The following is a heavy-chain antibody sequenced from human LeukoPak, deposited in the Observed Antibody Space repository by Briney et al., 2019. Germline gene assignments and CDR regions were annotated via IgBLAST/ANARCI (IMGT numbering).Heavy chain of an antibody. CDR3: VKTFGYCSTTSCYVFDY. Sequence: GGLRLSCPASGFTFSRYAMHWVRQAPGKGLEYVSAISSDGGDTYYADSVKGRFTISRDNSKNTLYLQMTSLRTEDTAVYSCVKTFGYCSTTSCYVFDYWGQGTLVTVSS. CDR2: ISSDGGDT. J-gene: IGHJ4*02. D-gene: IGHD2-2*01. V-gene: IGHV3-64D*09. CDR1: GFTFSRYA.